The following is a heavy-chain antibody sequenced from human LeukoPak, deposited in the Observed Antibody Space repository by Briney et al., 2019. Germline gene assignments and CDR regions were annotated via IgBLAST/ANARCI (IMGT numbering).Heavy chain of an antibody. D-gene: IGHD5-24*01. CDR1: GFTFSSYA. Sequence: GGSLKPSCAASGFTFSSYAMHWVRQAPGKGLEGMPVISYDGSNKYYADSVKDRFTISRDNSKNTLYSKMNSLRDEDTAVYYCARSGNGYNPGESFDYWGQGTLVTVSS. J-gene: IGHJ4*02. CDR2: ISYDGSNK. V-gene: IGHV3-30*04. CDR3: ARSGNGYNPGESFDY.